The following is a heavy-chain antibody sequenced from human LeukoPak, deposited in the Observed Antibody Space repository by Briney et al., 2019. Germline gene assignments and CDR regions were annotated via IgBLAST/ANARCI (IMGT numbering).Heavy chain of an antibody. V-gene: IGHV3-11*03. D-gene: IGHD6-19*01. CDR1: GFTFSDYY. Sequence: GGSLRLSCAASGFTFSDYYMSWIRQAPGKGLEWVSYISSSSSYTNYADSVKGRFTISRDNAKNSLYLQMNSLRAEDTAVYYCASGYSSGWSTMSYWGQGTLVTVSS. CDR2: ISSSSSYT. J-gene: IGHJ4*02. CDR3: ASGYSSGWSTMSY.